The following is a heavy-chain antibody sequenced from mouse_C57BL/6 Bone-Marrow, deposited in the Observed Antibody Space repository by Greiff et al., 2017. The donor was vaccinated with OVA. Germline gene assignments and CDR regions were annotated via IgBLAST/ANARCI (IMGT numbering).Heavy chain of an antibody. CDR2: INPSSGYT. J-gene: IGHJ4*01. CDR3: APDGYLYAMDY. CDR1: GYTFTSYT. V-gene: IGHV1-4*01. Sequence: VKLQESGAELARPGASVKMSCKASGYTFTSYTMHWVKQRPGQGLEWIGYINPSSGYTKYNQKFKDKATLTADKSSSTAYMQLSSLTSEDSAVYYCAPDGYLYAMDYWGQGTSVTVSS. D-gene: IGHD2-3*01.